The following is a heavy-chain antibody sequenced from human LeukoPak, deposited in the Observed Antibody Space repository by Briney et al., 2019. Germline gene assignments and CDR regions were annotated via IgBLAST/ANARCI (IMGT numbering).Heavy chain of an antibody. D-gene: IGHD2-2*02. V-gene: IGHV4-31*03. J-gene: IGHJ5*02. CDR1: GGSISSGGYY. CDR3: ARFPPGPYCSSTSCYNGANWFDP. CDR2: IYYSGST. Sequence: SETLSLTCTVSGGSISSGGYYWSWIRQHPGKGLEWIGYIYYSGSTYYNPSLKSRVTISVDTSKNQFSLKLSSVTAADTAVYYCARFPPGPYCSSTSCYNGANWFDPWGQGTLVTVSS.